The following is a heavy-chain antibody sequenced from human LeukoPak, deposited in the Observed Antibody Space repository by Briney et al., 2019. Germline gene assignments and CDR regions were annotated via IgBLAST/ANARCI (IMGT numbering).Heavy chain of an antibody. Sequence: SETLSLTCTVSGGSVTDYYWSWIRQSPGKGLEWIGYIYYTGTSYNPSLKSRVTISVDTSKNQFSLKLSSVTAADTAVYYCACLTTADAFDIWGQGTMVTVSS. J-gene: IGHJ3*02. D-gene: IGHD3-22*01. V-gene: IGHV4-59*02. CDR2: IYYTGT. CDR3: ACLTTADAFDI. CDR1: GGSVTDYY.